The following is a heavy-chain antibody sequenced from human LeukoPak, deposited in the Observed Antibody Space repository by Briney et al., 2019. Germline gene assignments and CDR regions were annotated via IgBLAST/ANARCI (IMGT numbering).Heavy chain of an antibody. J-gene: IGHJ6*02. CDR2: INHSGST. V-gene: IGHV4-34*01. CDR3: ARGHPGPLGYCSSTSCYKRGYYYGMDV. Sequence: SETLSLTCAVYGGSFSGYYWSWIRQPPGKGLEWIGEINHSGSTNYNPSLKSQVTISVDTSKNQFSLKLSSVTAADTAVYYCARGHPGPLGYCSSTSCYKRGYYYGMDVWGQGTTVTVSS. CDR1: GGSFSGYY. D-gene: IGHD2-2*02.